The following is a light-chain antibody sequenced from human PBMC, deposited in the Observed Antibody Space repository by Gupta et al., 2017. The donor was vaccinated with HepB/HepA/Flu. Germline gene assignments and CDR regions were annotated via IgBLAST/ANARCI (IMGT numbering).Light chain of an antibody. CDR2: GTS. CDR1: QNINSDF. CDR3: QYYGNSVFT. Sequence: ESVLPQSPGTLSLSPGDGATLSCRASQNINSDFLTWYQQRPGQTPRLLIYGTSTRASGIPDRFSGSGSGTDFTLTIRRLEPEDFAVYYCQYYGNSVFTFGPGSKVVFK. J-gene: IGKJ3*01. V-gene: IGKV3-20*01.